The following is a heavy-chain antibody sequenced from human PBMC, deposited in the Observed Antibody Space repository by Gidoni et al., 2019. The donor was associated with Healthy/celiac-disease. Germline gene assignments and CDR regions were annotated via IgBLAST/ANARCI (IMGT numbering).Heavy chain of an antibody. D-gene: IGHD1-20*01. Sequence: QVQLVQSGAEVKKPGSPVKVSCKAPGGTFSSYANSWGRQAPGQGLEWMGGILPIFGTANYAQKVQGRVTITADESPSTAYMELSSLRSEDTAVYYCARVSTGITGTGGLDYWGQGTLVTVSS. CDR1: GGTFSSYA. CDR2: ILPIFGTA. J-gene: IGHJ4*02. V-gene: IGHV1-69*01. CDR3: ARVSTGITGTGGLDY.